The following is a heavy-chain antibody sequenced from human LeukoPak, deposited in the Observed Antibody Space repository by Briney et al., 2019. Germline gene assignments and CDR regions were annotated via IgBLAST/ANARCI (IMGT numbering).Heavy chain of an antibody. CDR2: TYYRSKWYN. CDR3: ARGTWQWLVRNNWFDP. J-gene: IGHJ5*02. CDR1: GDSVSSNSAA. D-gene: IGHD6-19*01. V-gene: IGHV6-1*01. Sequence: SQTLSLTCAISGDSVSSNSAAWTWIRQSPSRGLEWLGRTYYRSKWYNDYAVSVKSRITINPDTSKNQFSLQLNSVTPEDTAVYYCARGTWQWLVRNNWFDPWGQGTLVTVSS.